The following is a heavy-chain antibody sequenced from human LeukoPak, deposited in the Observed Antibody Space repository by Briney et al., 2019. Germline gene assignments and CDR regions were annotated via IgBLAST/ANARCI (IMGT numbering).Heavy chain of an antibody. CDR2: ISTDGYTT. J-gene: IGHJ4*02. D-gene: IGHD2-15*01. CDR1: GLAFSAYK. Sequence: GGSLRLSGAASGLAFSAYKMHWVRQAPRKGLVWVSRISTDGYTTDYADFVQGRFTASRDNTKNTWSLEMNSLRAEDTAVYYCVVGGSPGYWGQGTLVTVSS. V-gene: IGHV3-74*01. CDR3: VVGGSPGY.